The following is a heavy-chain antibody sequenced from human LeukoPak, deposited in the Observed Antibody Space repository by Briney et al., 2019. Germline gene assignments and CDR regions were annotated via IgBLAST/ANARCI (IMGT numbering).Heavy chain of an antibody. CDR3: AKDLSSSWYDGEGFDY. Sequence: GGSLRLSCAASGFTFGDYAMHWVRQAPGKGLEWVSGISWNSGSIGYADSVKGRFTISRDNAKNSLYLQMNSLRAEDMALYYCAKDLSSSWYDGEGFDYWGQGTLVTVSS. CDR2: ISWNSGSI. J-gene: IGHJ4*02. V-gene: IGHV3-9*03. D-gene: IGHD6-13*01. CDR1: GFTFGDYA.